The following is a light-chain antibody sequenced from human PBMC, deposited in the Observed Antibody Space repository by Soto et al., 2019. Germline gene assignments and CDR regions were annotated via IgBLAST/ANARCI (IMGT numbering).Light chain of an antibody. CDR1: QSVSSY. Sequence: EIVLTQSPATLSLSPGERATLSCRASQSVSSYLAWYQQKPGQAPRLLIYDASNRATGIPARFSGSGSGTDVTLTIISLEPEDFAVYYCQQRSNWPRSITFGQGTRLEIK. V-gene: IGKV3-11*01. J-gene: IGKJ5*01. CDR2: DAS. CDR3: QQRSNWPRSIT.